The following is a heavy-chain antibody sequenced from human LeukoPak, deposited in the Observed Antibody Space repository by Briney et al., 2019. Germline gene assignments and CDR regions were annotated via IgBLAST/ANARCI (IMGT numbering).Heavy chain of an antibody. D-gene: IGHD2-21*02. CDR2: IYYSGST. CDR3: ARGSRPKKLAYCGGDCYSGGLDY. V-gene: IGHV4-30-4*01. CDR1: GGPISSGDYY. J-gene: IGHJ4*02. Sequence: SETLSLTCTVSGGPISSGDYYWSWIRQPPGKGLEWIGYIYYSGSTYYNPSLKSRVTISVDTSKNQFSLQLSSVTAADTAVYYCARGSRPKKLAYCGGDCYSGGLDYWGQGTLVTVSS.